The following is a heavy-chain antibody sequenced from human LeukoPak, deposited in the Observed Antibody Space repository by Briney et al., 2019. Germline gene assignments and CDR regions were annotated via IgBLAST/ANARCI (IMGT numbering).Heavy chain of an antibody. V-gene: IGHV3-30*02. D-gene: IGHD5-18*01. J-gene: IGHJ4*02. CDR2: IRYDGSNK. CDR1: GFTFSSYG. CDR3: ARVDTAMVTADY. Sequence: GGSLRLSCAASGFTFSSYGMHWVRQAPGKGLEWVAFIRYDGSNKYYADSVKGRFTISRDNSKNTLYLQMNSLRAEDTAVYYCARVDTAMVTADYWGQGTLVTVSS.